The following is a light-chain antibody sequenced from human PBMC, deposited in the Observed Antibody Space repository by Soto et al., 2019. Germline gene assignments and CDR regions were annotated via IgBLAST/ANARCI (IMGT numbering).Light chain of an antibody. CDR1: ASNVGGYNY. Sequence: QSALTQPPSASGSPGQSVTISCTGAASNVGGYNYVSWYQQHPGKAPKLIISKSRERPSGVPDRFSGSKSGNTASLTVSGLQAEDEAEYYCSSYAGSNNLIFGGGTKVTVL. V-gene: IGLV2-8*01. J-gene: IGLJ2*01. CDR3: SSYAGSNNLI. CDR2: KSR.